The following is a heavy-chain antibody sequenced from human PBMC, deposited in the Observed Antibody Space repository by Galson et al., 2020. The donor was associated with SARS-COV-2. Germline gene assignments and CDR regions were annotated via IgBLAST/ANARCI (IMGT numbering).Heavy chain of an antibody. D-gene: IGHD4-17*01. V-gene: IGHV3-74*01. CDR3: ARGEAHDYGDYEIFY. CDR2: INSDGSST. Sequence: HWVRQAPGKGLVWVSRINSDGSSTSYADSVKGRFTISRDNAKNTLYLQMNSLRAEDTAVYYCARGEAHDYGDYEIFYWGQGTLVTVSS. J-gene: IGHJ4*02.